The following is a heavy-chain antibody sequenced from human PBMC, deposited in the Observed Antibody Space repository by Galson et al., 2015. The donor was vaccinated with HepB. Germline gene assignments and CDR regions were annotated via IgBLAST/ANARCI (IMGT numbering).Heavy chain of an antibody. D-gene: IGHD2-2*01. CDR2: ISWNSGSI. V-gene: IGHV3-9*01. CDR3: AKDSLYCSSTSCYWGRAFDI. J-gene: IGHJ3*02. Sequence: SLRLSCAASGFTFDDYAMHWVRQAPGKGLEWVSGISWNSGSIGYADSVKGRFTISRDNAKNSLYLQMNSLRAEDTALYYCAKDSLYCSSTSCYWGRAFDIWGQGTMVTVSS. CDR1: GFTFDDYA.